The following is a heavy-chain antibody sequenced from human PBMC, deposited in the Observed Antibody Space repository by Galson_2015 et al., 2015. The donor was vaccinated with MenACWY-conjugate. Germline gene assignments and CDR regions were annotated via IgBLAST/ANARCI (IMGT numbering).Heavy chain of an antibody. Sequence: SLRLSCAASGFTFSNYAMSWVRQAPGKGLEWVSEISESGDSTYYADSVKGRFTISRDNSRSTLYLQMNSLRAEDTAVYYCAKDRRGNCNYVGNFDNWGQGTLVTVSS. V-gene: IGHV3-23*01. D-gene: IGHD1-7*01. CDR2: ISESGDST. CDR3: AKDRRGNCNYVGNFDN. CDR1: GFTFSNYA. J-gene: IGHJ4*02.